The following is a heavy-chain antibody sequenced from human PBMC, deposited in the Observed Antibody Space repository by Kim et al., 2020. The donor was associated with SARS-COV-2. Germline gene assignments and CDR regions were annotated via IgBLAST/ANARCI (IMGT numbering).Heavy chain of an antibody. CDR3: TRHFGDYMFNY. CDR1: GFTFSGSS. Sequence: GGSLRLPCAASGFTFSGSSMHWVRQAPGKGLEWVGRIKNKANSYATAYAASVKGRFTISRDDSENTAYLQMNSLKTEDTAVYYCTRHFGDYMFNYWGQGTLVTVSS. D-gene: IGHD4-4*01. V-gene: IGHV3-73*01. CDR2: IKNKANSYAT. J-gene: IGHJ4*02.